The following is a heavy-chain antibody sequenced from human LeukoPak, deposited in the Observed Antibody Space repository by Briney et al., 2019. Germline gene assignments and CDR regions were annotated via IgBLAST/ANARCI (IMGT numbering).Heavy chain of an antibody. J-gene: IGHJ4*02. CDR1: GYTLTNYY. CDR3: AREESGGYFDY. Sequence: SVKVSCKASGYTLTNYYMHWVRQAPGQGLEWMGLINPTGSSTDYAQKFRGRVTMTRDTSTSTVYMELSSLRSEDTAVYYCAREESGGYFDYWGQGTLVTVSS. CDR2: INPTGSST. V-gene: IGHV1-46*01. D-gene: IGHD2-8*02.